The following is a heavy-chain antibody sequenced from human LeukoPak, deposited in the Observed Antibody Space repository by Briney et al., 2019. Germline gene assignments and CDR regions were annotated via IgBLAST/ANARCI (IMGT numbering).Heavy chain of an antibody. CDR3: GRQGYTASYSFVDY. CDR1: GGSINSYY. D-gene: IGHD2-15*01. J-gene: IGHJ4*02. Sequence: SETLSLTCSVSGGSINSYYWGWVRQPAGKGLEWIGRIYTIGTTHYSPSLKSRLTMSIDTSKNQFSLKLRSVTAADTAVYYCGRQGYTASYSFVDYWSQGTLITASS. V-gene: IGHV4-4*07. CDR2: IYTIGTT.